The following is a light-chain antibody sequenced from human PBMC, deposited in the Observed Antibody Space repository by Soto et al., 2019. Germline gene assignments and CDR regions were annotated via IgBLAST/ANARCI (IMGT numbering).Light chain of an antibody. CDR1: SSNIGSNT. CDR2: SNN. CDR3: GSYTGSNTLV. J-gene: IGLJ2*01. V-gene: IGLV1-44*01. Sequence: QSVLTQPPSASGTPGQRVTISCSGSSSNIGSNTVNWYQQLPGTAPKLLIYSNNQRPSGVPDRFSGSKSGTSASLAISGLQSEDEADYYCGSYTGSNTLVFGGGTKLTVL.